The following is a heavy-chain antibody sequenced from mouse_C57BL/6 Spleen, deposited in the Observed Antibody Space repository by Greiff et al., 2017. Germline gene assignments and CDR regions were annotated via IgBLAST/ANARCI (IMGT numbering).Heavy chain of an antibody. CDR1: GYAFSSSW. Sequence: QVQLQQSGPELVKPGASVKISCKASGYAFSSSWMNWVKQRPGKGLEWIGRIYPGDGDTNYNGKFKGKATLTADKSSSTAYRQLSSLTSEDSAVYFCAPATGTGDYWGQGTTLTVSS. CDR2: IYPGDGDT. CDR3: APATGTGDY. D-gene: IGHD4-1*01. J-gene: IGHJ2*01. V-gene: IGHV1-82*01.